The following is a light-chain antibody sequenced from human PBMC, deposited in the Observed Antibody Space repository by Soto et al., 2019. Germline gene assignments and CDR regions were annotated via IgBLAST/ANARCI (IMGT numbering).Light chain of an antibody. V-gene: IGLV2-14*01. Sequence: QSVLTQPASVSGSPGQSITISCSGTSSDVGGFNYVSWYQQHPGKAPKLMISEVSNRPSGVSNRFSGSKSGNTASLTISGLQTEDEADYYCCSYTRSSNYVFGNGTKVTVX. CDR2: EVS. CDR1: SSDVGGFNY. CDR3: CSYTRSSNYV. J-gene: IGLJ1*01.